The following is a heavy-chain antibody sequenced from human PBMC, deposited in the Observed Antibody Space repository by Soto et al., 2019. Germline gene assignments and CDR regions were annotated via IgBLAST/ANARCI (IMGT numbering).Heavy chain of an antibody. V-gene: IGHV4-59*01. CDR3: ARYGSGSSVWFDP. Sequence: SETLSLTCTVSGGSMSSYYWSWIRQPPGKGLEWIGYIYYGGSTIYNPSLKSRVTISVDTSKNQFSLKMSSVTAADTAVYYCARYGSGSSVWFDPWGQGTLVTVSS. D-gene: IGHD3-10*01. CDR2: IYYGGST. J-gene: IGHJ5*02. CDR1: GGSMSSYY.